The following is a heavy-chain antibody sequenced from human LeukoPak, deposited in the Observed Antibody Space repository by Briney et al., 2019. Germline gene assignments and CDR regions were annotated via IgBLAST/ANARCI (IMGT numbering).Heavy chain of an antibody. CDR3: AKAYGSSDYYYMDV. CDR1: GFNFPIYC. J-gene: IGHJ6*03. V-gene: IGHV3-7*01. D-gene: IGHD6-6*01. CDR2: IIQDGQNT. Sequence: GGSLRLSCKTSGFNFPIYCMTWVRQAPGKGLEWVANIIQDGQNTEYVDSVKGRFSISRDNAKSSLFLQMNSLRVEDTAIYYCAKAYGSSDYYYMDVWGKGTTVTVSS.